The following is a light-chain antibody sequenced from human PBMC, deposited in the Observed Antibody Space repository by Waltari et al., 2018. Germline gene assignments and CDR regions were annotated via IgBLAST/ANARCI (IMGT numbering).Light chain of an antibody. Sequence: IMLTQSPGTLSLSPGERDTHSCRASQSISRYLAWYQQKPGQAPRLLIYGASTRATGIPDRFSGSGSGTDFSLTISGLEPEDSAVYYCQHHFRLPATFGQGTKVEIK. CDR3: QHHFRLPAT. CDR2: GAS. V-gene: IGKV3-20*01. CDR1: QSISRY. J-gene: IGKJ1*01.